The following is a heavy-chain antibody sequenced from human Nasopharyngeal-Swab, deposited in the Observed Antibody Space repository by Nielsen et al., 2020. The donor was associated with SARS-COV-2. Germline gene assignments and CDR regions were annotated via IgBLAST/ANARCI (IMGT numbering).Heavy chain of an antibody. V-gene: IGHV3-53*01. J-gene: IGHJ4*02. CDR2: IYSGGST. Sequence: WIRQPPGKGLEWVSVIYSGGSTYYADSVKGRFTISRDNSKNTLYLQMNSLRAEDTAVYYCAKEPIVTMIVVVIDTYFDYWGQGTLGTVSS. CDR3: AKEPIVTMIVVVIDTYFDY. D-gene: IGHD3-22*01.